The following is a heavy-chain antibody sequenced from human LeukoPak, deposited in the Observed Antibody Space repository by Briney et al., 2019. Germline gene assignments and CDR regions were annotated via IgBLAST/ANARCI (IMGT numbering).Heavy chain of an antibody. V-gene: IGHV4-61*02. D-gene: IGHD3-3*01. J-gene: IGHJ4*02. CDR1: GGSISSGSYY. CDR3: ARAVFFGMGADVIYY. CDR2: IYTSGST. Sequence: PSETLSLTCTVSGGSISSGSYYWSWIRQPAGKGLEWIGRIYTSGSTNYNPSLKSRVTISVGTSKNQFSRKLSSVHAADTAVYYCARAVFFGMGADVIYYWARETLVTVSS.